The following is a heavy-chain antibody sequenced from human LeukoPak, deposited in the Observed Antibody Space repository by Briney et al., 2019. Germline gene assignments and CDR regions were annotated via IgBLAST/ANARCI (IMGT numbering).Heavy chain of an antibody. CDR3: AKGGTLSAAPPDY. V-gene: IGHV3-30*18. CDR1: RFTFSSYG. CDR2: ISYDGSNK. D-gene: IGHD2-2*01. Sequence: GGSLRLSCAASRFTFSSYGMHWVRQAPGKGLEWVAVISYDGSNKYYADSVKGRFTISRDNSKNTLYLQMNSLRAEDTAVYYCAKGGTLSAAPPDYWGQGTLVTVSS. J-gene: IGHJ4*02.